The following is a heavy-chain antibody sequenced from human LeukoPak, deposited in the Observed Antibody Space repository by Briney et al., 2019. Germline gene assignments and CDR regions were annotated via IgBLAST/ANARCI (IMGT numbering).Heavy chain of an antibody. CDR3: ARDVYYYDSSGHLDY. CDR1: GFTVSSNY. Sequence: GGSLRLSCAASGFTVSSNYMSGVRQAPGKGLEWVSVIYSGGSTYYADSVKGRFTISRDNSKNTLYLQMNSLRAEDTAVYYCARDVYYYDSSGHLDYWGQGTLVTVSS. J-gene: IGHJ4*02. CDR2: IYSGGST. V-gene: IGHV3-66*01. D-gene: IGHD3-22*01.